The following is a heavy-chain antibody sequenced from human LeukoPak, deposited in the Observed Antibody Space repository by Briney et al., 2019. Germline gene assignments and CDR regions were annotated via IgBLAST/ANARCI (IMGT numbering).Heavy chain of an antibody. CDR3: ARAPLRYPGVVHYDY. V-gene: IGHV3-21*01. J-gene: IGHJ4*02. CDR2: IDYDSSHI. D-gene: IGHD3-16*01. CDR1: GFTFSNSA. Sequence: GGSLRLSCAASGFTFSNSAMNWVRQVPGKGLEWVSSIDYDSSHIYYAASVRGRFTISRDNARNSVYLQMNSLRVEDTAVYYCARAPLRYPGVVHYDYGGREPLVAVSP.